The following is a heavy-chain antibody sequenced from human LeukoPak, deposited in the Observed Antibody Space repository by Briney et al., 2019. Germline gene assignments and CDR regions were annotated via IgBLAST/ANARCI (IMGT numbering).Heavy chain of an antibody. V-gene: IGHV3-30-3*01. CDR3: ARGVYSHGCSLGY. D-gene: IGHD5-18*01. CDR2: ISFDGSNK. CDR1: GFTFSSYA. Sequence: SLRLSCAASGFTFSSYAMHWVRQAPGKGLEWVAVISFDGSNKYYADSVKGRFTISRDNSKNTLYLQMNSLRAEDTAVYYCARGVYSHGCSLGYWGQGTLVTVSS. J-gene: IGHJ4*02.